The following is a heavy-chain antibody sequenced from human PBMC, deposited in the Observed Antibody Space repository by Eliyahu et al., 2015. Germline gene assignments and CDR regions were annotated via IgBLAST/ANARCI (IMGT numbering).Heavy chain of an antibody. V-gene: IGHV4-61*02. Sequence: LEWIGRIYNSGSTNYNPSLKSRVTISVDASKNQFSLRLSSVTAADTAVYYCARGPKYSSSWYVYWGQGTLVTVSS. J-gene: IGHJ4*02. D-gene: IGHD6-13*01. CDR2: IYNSGST. CDR3: ARGPKYSSSWYVY.